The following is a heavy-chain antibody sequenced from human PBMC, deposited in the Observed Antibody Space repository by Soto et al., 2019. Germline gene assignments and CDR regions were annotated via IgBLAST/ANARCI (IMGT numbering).Heavy chain of an antibody. V-gene: IGHV4-59*01. Sequence: QVQLQESGPGLVKPSETLSLTCTVSGGSISSYYWSWIRQPPGKGLEWIGYIYYSGSTNYNPSLKSRVTISVDTPKHRFSLKLSSVTAADTAVYYCARGGVGVVVAATRHDAFDIWGQGTMVTVST. CDR2: IYYSGST. CDR1: GGSISSYY. CDR3: ARGGVGVVVAATRHDAFDI. J-gene: IGHJ3*02. D-gene: IGHD2-15*01.